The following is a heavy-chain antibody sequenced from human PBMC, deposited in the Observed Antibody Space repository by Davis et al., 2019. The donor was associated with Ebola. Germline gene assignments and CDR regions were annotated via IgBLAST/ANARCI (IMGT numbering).Heavy chain of an antibody. J-gene: IGHJ4*02. CDR3: ARTYGGYYFDY. V-gene: IGHV4-59*01. CDR2: IYYSGST. CDR1: GGSISSYY. Sequence: SETLSLTCTVSGGSISSYYWSWIRQPPGKGLEWIGYIYYSGSTNYNPSLKSRVTISVDTSKNQFSLKLSSVTAADTAVYYCARTYGGYYFDYWGQGTLVTVSS. D-gene: IGHD4/OR15-4a*01.